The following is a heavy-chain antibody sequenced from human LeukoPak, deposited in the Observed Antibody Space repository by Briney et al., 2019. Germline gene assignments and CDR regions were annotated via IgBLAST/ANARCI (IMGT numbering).Heavy chain of an antibody. CDR1: GFTFSDYY. CDR2: ISSSGSTI. Sequence: RGSLRLSCAASGFTFSDYYMSWIRQAPGKGLEWVSYISSSGSTIYYADSVKGRFTISRDNAKNSLYLQMNSLRAEDTAVYYCARSAATGTFPFDYWGQGTLVTVSS. V-gene: IGHV3-11*01. CDR3: ARSAATGTFPFDY. J-gene: IGHJ4*02. D-gene: IGHD6-13*01.